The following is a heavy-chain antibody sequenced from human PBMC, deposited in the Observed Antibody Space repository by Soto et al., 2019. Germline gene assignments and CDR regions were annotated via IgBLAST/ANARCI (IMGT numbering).Heavy chain of an antibody. CDR2: VYHGGFT. CDR1: GGSVSSGGFY. CDR3: ARQTSPWGFDV. D-gene: IGHD7-27*01. V-gene: IGHV4-61*08. J-gene: IGHJ6*02. Sequence: QVELKESGQGLVKPSETLSLTCTVSGGSVSSGGFYYHWIRQPPGKGLEWIGYVYHGGFTNYSPSLKSRLTISVDTSATRISLKLASVTSVDTAVYYCARQTSPWGFDVWGQGTTVTVSS.